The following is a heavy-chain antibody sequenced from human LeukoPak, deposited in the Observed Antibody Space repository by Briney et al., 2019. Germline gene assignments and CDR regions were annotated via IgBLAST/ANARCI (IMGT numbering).Heavy chain of an antibody. Sequence: GGSLRLSCAASGFTFSSYSMNWVRQAPGKGLEWVSYISSSSSTIYYADSVKGRFTISRDNAKKSLYLQMNSLRAEDTAVYYCARDTGIWYHDYWGQGTLVTVSS. CDR2: ISSSSSTI. CDR1: GFTFSSYS. J-gene: IGHJ4*02. CDR3: ARDTGIWYHDY. D-gene: IGHD6-13*01. V-gene: IGHV3-48*01.